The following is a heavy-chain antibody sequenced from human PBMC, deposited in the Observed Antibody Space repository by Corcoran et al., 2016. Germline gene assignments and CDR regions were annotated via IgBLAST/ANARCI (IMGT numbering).Heavy chain of an antibody. J-gene: IGHJ3*02. Sequence: QVQLQQSGPGLVKASQTLSLTCAISGDSVSSNSAAWNWIRQSPSRGLEWLGRTYYRSKWYSDYAVSVKSRITINPDTSKNQFSLQLNSVTPEDTAVYYCARDLETHDDYVWGSDRPPHDAFDIWGQGTIVTVSS. CDR2: TYYRSKWYS. V-gene: IGHV6-1*01. D-gene: IGHD3-16*02. CDR3: ARDLETHDDYVWGSDRPPHDAFDI. CDR1: GDSVSSNSAA.